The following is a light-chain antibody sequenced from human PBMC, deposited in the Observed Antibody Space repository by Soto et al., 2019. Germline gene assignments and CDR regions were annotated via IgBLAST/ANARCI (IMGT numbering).Light chain of an antibody. CDR3: QVWDSSSDHPWV. CDR2: DDS. J-gene: IGLJ3*02. CDR1: NIGSIS. V-gene: IGLV3-21*02. Sequence: SSELTQPPSVSVAPGQTARISCGGTNIGSISVHWYQQRPGQAPVLVVYDDSDRPSGIPERFSGSNSGNTATLTISRVEAGDEADYYCQVWDSSSDHPWVFGGGTKLTVL.